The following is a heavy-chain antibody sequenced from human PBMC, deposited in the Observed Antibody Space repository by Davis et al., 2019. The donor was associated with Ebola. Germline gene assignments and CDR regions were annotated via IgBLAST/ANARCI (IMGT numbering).Heavy chain of an antibody. V-gene: IGHV7-4-1*02. J-gene: IGHJ4*02. CDR1: GYMFTSYG. CDR2: INTNTGNP. CDR3: ARGDCVSTSCDRFDY. D-gene: IGHD2-2*01. Sequence: ASVKVSCKTSGYMFTSYGISWVRQAPGQGLQWMGWINTNTGNPTYAQGFTGRFVFSLDTSATTAYLQISSLKAEDTAVYYCARGDCVSTSCDRFDYWGQGTLVPVSS.